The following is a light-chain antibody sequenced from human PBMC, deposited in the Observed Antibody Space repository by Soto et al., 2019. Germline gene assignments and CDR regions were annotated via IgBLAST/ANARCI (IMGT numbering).Light chain of an antibody. V-gene: IGKV1-39*01. J-gene: IGKJ1*01. CDR3: QQTYIAPPL. CDR2: AVS. CDR1: QSIGTN. Sequence: VQMTQYTSSLSASIGDRVTLTCRASQSIGTNLNWYQQRPGKAPKLLIYAVSSLQSGVSSRFSGSGSGTDFTLSINSLQREDFATYYCQQTYIAPPLFGQGSMVDI.